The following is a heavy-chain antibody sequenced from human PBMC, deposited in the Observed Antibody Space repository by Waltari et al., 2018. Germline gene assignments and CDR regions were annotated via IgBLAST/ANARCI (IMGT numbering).Heavy chain of an antibody. D-gene: IGHD4-17*01. CDR1: GFSVSSNY. CDR2: IYSGGDT. J-gene: IGHJ4*02. V-gene: IGHV3-53*01. Sequence: EVQLVESGGGLIHPGGSLRLSCAASGFSVSSNYMTWVRQAPGKGLEWVSLIYSGGDTYYADSVKGRFTISRDNSKNTLYLQMNNLRAEDTAVYYCARDKGGDYGDYLGYWGQGTLVTVSS. CDR3: ARDKGGDYGDYLGY.